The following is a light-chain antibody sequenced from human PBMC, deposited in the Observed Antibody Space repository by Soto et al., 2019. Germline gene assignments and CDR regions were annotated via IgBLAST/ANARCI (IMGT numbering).Light chain of an antibody. J-gene: IGKJ1*01. V-gene: IGKV1-5*01. CDR1: QDISNY. Sequence: DIQMTQSPSSLSASVGDRVTIACQASQDISNYLHWYQQKPGKAPKLLIYDASSLESGVPSRFSGSGSGTEFTLTISSLQPDDFATYYCQQYNSYSWTFGQGTKVDIK. CDR3: QQYNSYSWT. CDR2: DAS.